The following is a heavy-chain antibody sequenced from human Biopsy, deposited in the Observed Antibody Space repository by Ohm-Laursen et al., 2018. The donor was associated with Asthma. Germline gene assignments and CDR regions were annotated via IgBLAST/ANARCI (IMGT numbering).Heavy chain of an antibody. CDR2: ISVYNGNT. CDR1: GYTFNSAG. J-gene: IGHJ6*02. D-gene: IGHD3-10*01. V-gene: IGHV1-18*01. CDR3: ARAVDYSHYYGIDV. Sequence: GASVKVSCNPSGYTFNSAGITWVRQAPGQGLEWMGWISVYNGNTKVAQKLQDRVTMITDTSTSTAYIELRSLRSDDTAVYFCARAVDYSHYYGIDVWGQGTTVTVS.